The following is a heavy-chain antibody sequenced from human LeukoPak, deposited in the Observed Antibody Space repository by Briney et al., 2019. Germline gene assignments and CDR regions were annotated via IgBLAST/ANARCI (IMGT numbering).Heavy chain of an antibody. CDR1: GYTLTELS. CDR3: ARRALSIYCSGGSCYYYYGMDV. V-gene: IGHV1-24*01. CDR2: FDPEDGET. Sequence: ASVKVSCKVSGYTLTELSMHWVRQAPGKGLEWMGGFDPEDGETIYAQKFQGRVTMTEDTSTDTAYMELSSLRSEDTAVYYCARRALSIYCSGGSCYYYYGMDVWGQGTTVTVSS. J-gene: IGHJ6*02. D-gene: IGHD2-15*01.